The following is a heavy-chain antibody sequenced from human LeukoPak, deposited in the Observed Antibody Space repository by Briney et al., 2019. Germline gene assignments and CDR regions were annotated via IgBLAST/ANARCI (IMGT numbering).Heavy chain of an antibody. CDR1: GGSISSSSYY. Sequence: SETLSLTCTVSGGSISSSSYYWGWIRQPPGKGLEWIGSIYYSGSTYYNPSLKSRVTISVDTSKNQFSLKLSSVTAADTAVYYCARDLPARSYCGGDCYSSNWGQGTLVTVSS. CDR2: IYYSGST. V-gene: IGHV4-39*07. D-gene: IGHD2-21*02. CDR3: ARDLPARSYCGGDCYSSN. J-gene: IGHJ4*02.